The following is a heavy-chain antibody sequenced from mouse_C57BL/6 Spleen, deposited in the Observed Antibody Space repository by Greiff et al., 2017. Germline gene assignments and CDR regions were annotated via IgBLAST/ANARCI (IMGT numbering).Heavy chain of an antibody. Sequence: EVKLVESGGGLVKPGGSLKLSCAASGFTFSSYTMSWVRQTPEKRLEWVATISGGGGNNSTPDSVTGRFTISRDNAKNTLYLQMSSLRSEDTALYYCARQSYYGSSYAWFAYWGQGTLVTVSA. CDR1: GFTFSSYT. V-gene: IGHV5-9*01. D-gene: IGHD1-1*01. J-gene: IGHJ3*01. CDR3: ARQSYYGSSYAWFAY. CDR2: ISGGGGNN.